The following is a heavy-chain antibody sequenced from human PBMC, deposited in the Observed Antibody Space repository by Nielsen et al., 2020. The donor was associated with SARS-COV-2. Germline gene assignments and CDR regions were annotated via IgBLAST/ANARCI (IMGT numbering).Heavy chain of an antibody. CDR2: IWYDGSNK. J-gene: IGHJ4*02. V-gene: IGHV3-33*06. Sequence: WIRQPPGKGLEWMALIWYDGSNKYYADSVKGRFIISRDNPKSTLFLQMNSLRVDDTAIYYCTNYHFWGQGTLVTVSS. CDR3: TNYHF.